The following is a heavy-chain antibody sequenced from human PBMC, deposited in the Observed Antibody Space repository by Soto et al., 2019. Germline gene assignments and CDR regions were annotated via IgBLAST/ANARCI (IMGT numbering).Heavy chain of an antibody. Sequence: GASVKVSCKASGYTFTDYHIHWVRQAPGQGLGFMGWINANNGGAGSAQQFQGRVTVTRDTSITTVYMELSNLRSDDTAVYYCAREGGSETLQPSYNWFDTWGQGTLVTVSS. V-gene: IGHV1-2*02. CDR2: INANNGGA. CDR3: AREGGSETLQPSYNWFDT. CDR1: GYTFTDYH. D-gene: IGHD6-25*01. J-gene: IGHJ5*02.